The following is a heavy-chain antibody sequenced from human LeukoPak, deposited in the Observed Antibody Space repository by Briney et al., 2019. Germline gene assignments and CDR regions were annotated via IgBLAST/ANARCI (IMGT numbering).Heavy chain of an antibody. CDR2: INPSSGDA. CDR3: ARGSGLGHHFEY. J-gene: IGHJ4*02. Sequence: GSSVKVSCKASGYTLTEYYMHWVRQAPGQGLEWMGRINPSSGDANYAHKFQGRVTMTRDTYIGTAYMELSRLSSDDSAIYYCARGSGLGHHFEYWGQGTLVTVSS. CDR1: GYTLTEYY. D-gene: IGHD3-10*01. V-gene: IGHV1-2*06.